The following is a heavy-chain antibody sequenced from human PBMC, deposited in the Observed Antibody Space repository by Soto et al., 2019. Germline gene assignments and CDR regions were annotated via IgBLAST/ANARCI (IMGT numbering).Heavy chain of an antibody. V-gene: IGHV4-30-2*01. D-gene: IGHD4-17*01. CDR2: IYHSGST. J-gene: IGHJ4*02. CDR3: ARVTPYGGNSFDY. Sequence: SLTLTCAVSGVSISSGGYSWSWIRQPPGKGLEWIGYIYHSGSTYYNPSLKSRVTISVDRSKNQFSLKLSSVTAADTAVYYCARVTPYGGNSFDYWGQGTLVTVSS. CDR1: GVSISSGGYS.